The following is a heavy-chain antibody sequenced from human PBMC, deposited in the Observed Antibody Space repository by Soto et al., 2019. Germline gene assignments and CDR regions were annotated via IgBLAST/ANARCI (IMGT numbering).Heavy chain of an antibody. CDR1: GGSVSSGSYY. D-gene: IGHD5-18*01. CDR3: ARASYGRHWYFDL. V-gene: IGHV4-61*01. CDR2: IYYSGST. J-gene: IGHJ2*01. Sequence: QVQLQESGPGLVKPSETLSLTCTVSGGSVSSGSYYWSWIRQPPGKGLEWIGYIYYSGSTNYNPSLKRRVTIAVDTSKNQSSRKLSSVTAADTAVYYCARASYGRHWYFDLWGRGNLVTVSS.